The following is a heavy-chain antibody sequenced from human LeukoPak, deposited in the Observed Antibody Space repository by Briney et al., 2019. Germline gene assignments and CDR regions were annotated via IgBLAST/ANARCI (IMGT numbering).Heavy chain of an antibody. CDR3: ARVATGSYDWFDP. V-gene: IGHV3-30*02. J-gene: IGHJ5*02. D-gene: IGHD3-10*01. CDR1: GFTFSSSG. CDR2: IRYDGSNK. Sequence: GGSLRVSCAASGFTFSSSGMHWVRQAPGRGLEWVAFIRYDGSNKFCADSVEGRFTISRDNSKNTLYLQMNSLRAEDTAVYFCARVATGSYDWFDPWGQGTLVTVSS.